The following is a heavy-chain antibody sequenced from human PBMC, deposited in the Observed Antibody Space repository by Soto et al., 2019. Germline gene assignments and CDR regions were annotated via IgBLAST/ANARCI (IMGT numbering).Heavy chain of an antibody. V-gene: IGHV4-34*01. CDR1: GGSFSGYY. Sequence: SETLSLTCAVYGGSFSGYYWSWIRQPPGKGLEWIGEINHSGSTNYNPSLKSRVTISVDTSKNQFSLKLSSVTAADTAVYYCARVVRWLRLAGGTTAFRFDYGMDVWGQGTTVTVSS. D-gene: IGHD5-12*01. CDR2: INHSGST. CDR3: ARVVRWLRLAGGTTAFRFDYGMDV. J-gene: IGHJ6*02.